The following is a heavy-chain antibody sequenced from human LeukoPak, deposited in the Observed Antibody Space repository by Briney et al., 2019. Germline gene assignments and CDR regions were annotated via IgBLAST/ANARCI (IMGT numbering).Heavy chain of an antibody. CDR1: GITSIKYS. V-gene: IGHV3-23*01. J-gene: IGHJ5*02. D-gene: IGHD5-18*01. Sequence: GGSLRLSCAASGITSIKYSMTWVRQAPGKGLEWVSAITGSGAFTDYADSVKGRFTISRDNSRNMLYLQMNSLRAEDTAVYYCARSSAYSYGPWGQGTLVTVS. CDR2: ITGSGAFT. CDR3: ARSSAYSYGP.